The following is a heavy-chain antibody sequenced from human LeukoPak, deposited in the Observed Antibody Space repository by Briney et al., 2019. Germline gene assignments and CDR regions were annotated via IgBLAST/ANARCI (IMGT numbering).Heavy chain of an antibody. J-gene: IGHJ4*02. CDR2: INSDGSTT. CDR3: VRDERDGEVGAPFDY. D-gene: IGHD1-26*01. Sequence: GGSLRLSCAASGFTFSNYWMWWVRQPPGKGLEWVSRINSDGSTTNYADSVKGRLTISRDNAKNTPFLQMNSLRAEDTAVFYCVRDERDGEVGAPFDYWGQGTLVTVSS. V-gene: IGHV3-74*01. CDR1: GFTFSNYW.